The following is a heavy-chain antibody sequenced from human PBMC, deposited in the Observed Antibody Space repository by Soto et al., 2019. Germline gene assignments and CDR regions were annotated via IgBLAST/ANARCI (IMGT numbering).Heavy chain of an antibody. D-gene: IGHD6-19*01. CDR1: GSSISIYY. CDR3: ARGVGGSGLNWFDP. J-gene: IGHJ5*02. CDR2: MYYRGTT. Sequence: SETLSLTCSVSGSSISIYYWNWIRQTPGKGLEWIGYMYYRGTTKYNPSLKSRVTISVDTSKNQVSLKLSSVTAADTAVYYCARGVGGSGLNWFDPWGQGTLVTVSS. V-gene: IGHV4-59*01.